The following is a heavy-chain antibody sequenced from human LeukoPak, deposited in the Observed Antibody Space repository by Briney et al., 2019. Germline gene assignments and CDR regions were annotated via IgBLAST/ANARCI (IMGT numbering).Heavy chain of an antibody. CDR2: MYHSGST. Sequence: PSETLSLTCSVSGYSISSAYYWGWIRQPPGKGREWIGTMYHSGSTNYNPSLKSRATISIDTSKNQFSLRLNSVTAADTAMYYCVKSGGYGLIDYWGQGTLVTVSS. V-gene: IGHV4-38-2*02. J-gene: IGHJ4*02. D-gene: IGHD1-26*01. CDR3: VKSGGYGLIDY. CDR1: GYSISSAYY.